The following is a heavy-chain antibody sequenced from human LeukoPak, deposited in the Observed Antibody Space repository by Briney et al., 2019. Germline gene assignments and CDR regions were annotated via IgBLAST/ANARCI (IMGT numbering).Heavy chain of an antibody. V-gene: IGHV3-33*01. D-gene: IGHD6-6*01. CDR3: ARVHRPYSSSSGGVDY. J-gene: IGHJ4*02. CDR1: GSTFSSYG. CDR2: IWYDGSNK. Sequence: GGSLRLSCAASGSTFSSYGMHWVRQAPGKGLEWVAVIWYDGSNKYYADSVKGRFTISRDNSKNTLYLQMNSLRAEDTAVYYCARVHRPYSSSSGGVDYWGQGTLVTVSS.